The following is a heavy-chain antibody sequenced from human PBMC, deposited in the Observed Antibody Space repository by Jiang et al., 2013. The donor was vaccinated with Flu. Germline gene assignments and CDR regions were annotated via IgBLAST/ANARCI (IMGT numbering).Heavy chain of an antibody. Sequence: SISSGDYYWSWIRQPPGKGLEWIGYIYYSGSTYYNPSLKSRVTISVDTSKNQFSLKLSSVTAADTAVYYCARERVGYCSSTSCYGGRRGDYWGQGTLVTVSS. CDR1: SISSGDYY. D-gene: IGHD2-2*01. CDR3: ARERVGYCSSTSCYGGRRGDY. CDR2: IYYSGST. J-gene: IGHJ4*02. V-gene: IGHV4-30-4*01.